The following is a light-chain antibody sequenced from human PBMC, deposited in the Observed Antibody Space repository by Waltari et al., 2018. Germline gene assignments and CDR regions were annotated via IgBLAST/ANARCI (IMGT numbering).Light chain of an antibody. V-gene: IGKV1-5*03. CDR2: EAS. CDR1: QSLGSW. J-gene: IGKJ1*01. CDR3: QQYYTYST. Sequence: DIQMTQSPSTLSASAGYRVTITSRASQSLGSWLAWYPPKPGKAPKRLIYEASTLESGGPSRFSCSGSETEFTLTISSLQPDDFATYYCQQYYTYSTFGQGTKVEIK.